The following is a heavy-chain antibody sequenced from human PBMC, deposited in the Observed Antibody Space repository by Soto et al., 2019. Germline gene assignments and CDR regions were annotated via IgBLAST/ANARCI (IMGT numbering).Heavy chain of an antibody. V-gene: IGHV1-18*01. D-gene: IGHD6-19*01. Sequence: QVQLVQSGAEVKKPGASVKVSCKASGYTFTSYGISWVRQAPGQGLEWMGWISAYNGNTNYAQKLQGRVTMTTDTSTSIAYRELRSLRSDDTAVYYCARVSSGWYGGGYGMDVWGQGTTVTVSS. J-gene: IGHJ6*02. CDR1: GYTFTSYG. CDR2: ISAYNGNT. CDR3: ARVSSGWYGGGYGMDV.